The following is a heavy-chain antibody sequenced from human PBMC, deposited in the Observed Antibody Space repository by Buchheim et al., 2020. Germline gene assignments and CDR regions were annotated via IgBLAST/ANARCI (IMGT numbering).Heavy chain of an antibody. CDR1: GFPFGNTD. CDR3: VKNSGWFNT. CDR2: ISGQSDTT. Sequence: EFQLLDSGGDLVQPGRSLRLSCVASGFPFGNTDMSWVRQAPGKGLEWVSTISGQSDTTDYADSVRGRFTISRDNFQNTVHLQLNSLRVEDTAVYYCVKNSGWFNTWGPGTL. D-gene: IGHD1-26*01. V-gene: IGHV3-23*01. J-gene: IGHJ5*02.